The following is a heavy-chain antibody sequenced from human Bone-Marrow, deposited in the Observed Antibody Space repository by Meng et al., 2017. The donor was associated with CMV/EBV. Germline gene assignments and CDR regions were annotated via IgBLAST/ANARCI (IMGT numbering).Heavy chain of an antibody. CDR3: AKESSGWGYNWFDP. Sequence: GESLKISCAASGFTFSSYSMNWVRQAPGKGLEWVSSISSSSSYIYYADSVKGRFTISRDNAKNSLYLQMNSLRAEDTAVYYCAKESSGWGYNWFDPWGQGTLVTGSS. CDR1: GFTFSSYS. D-gene: IGHD6-19*01. CDR2: ISSSSSYI. J-gene: IGHJ5*02. V-gene: IGHV3-21*01.